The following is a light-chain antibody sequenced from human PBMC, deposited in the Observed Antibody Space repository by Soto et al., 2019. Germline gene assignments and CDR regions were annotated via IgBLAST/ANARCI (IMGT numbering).Light chain of an antibody. Sequence: DSQMTQSPSSLSASIGDRVIITCRASQSISNYLNWYQQKPGKAPKLLIFAASSLQSGVPSRFSGSGSGTNFTLTISSLQPEDFAAYYCQQSYSAPITFGQGTRLEI. V-gene: IGKV1-39*01. CDR2: AAS. CDR1: QSISNY. CDR3: QQSYSAPIT. J-gene: IGKJ5*01.